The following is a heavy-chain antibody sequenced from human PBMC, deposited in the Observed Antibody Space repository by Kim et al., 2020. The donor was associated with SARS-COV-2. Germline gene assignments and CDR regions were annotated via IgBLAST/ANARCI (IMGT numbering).Heavy chain of an antibody. Sequence: GGSLRLSCAASGFTFSSYGMHWVRQAPGKGLEWVAVIWYDGSNKYYADSVKGRFTISRDNSKNTLYLQMNSLRAEDTAVYYCARLYCGGDCYIDYWGQGTLVTVSS. J-gene: IGHJ4*02. CDR1: GFTFSSYG. D-gene: IGHD2-21*01. V-gene: IGHV3-33*01. CDR3: ARLYCGGDCYIDY. CDR2: IWYDGSNK.